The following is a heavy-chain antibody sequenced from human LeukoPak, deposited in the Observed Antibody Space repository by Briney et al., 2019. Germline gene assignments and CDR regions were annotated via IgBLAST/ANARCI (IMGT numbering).Heavy chain of an antibody. CDR3: ARVWFGELLSNLDY. Sequence: GESLKISCKGSGYSFTSYWIGWVRQTTGKGLEWMGIIYPGDSNTRYSPSFQGQVTISADKSISTAYLQWSSLKASDTAVYYCARVWFGELLSNLDYWGQGTLVTVSS. J-gene: IGHJ4*02. CDR1: GYSFTSYW. V-gene: IGHV5-51*01. CDR2: IYPGDSNT. D-gene: IGHD3-10*01.